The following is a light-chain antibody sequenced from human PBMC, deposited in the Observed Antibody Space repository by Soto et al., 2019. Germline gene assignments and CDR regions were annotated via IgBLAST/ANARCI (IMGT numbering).Light chain of an antibody. V-gene: IGLV2-14*03. J-gene: IGLJ2*01. Sequence: QSALTQPASVSGSPGQSITFSCTGTSTDVGAYNYVSWYQQHPRKAPKLMIYDVSDRPSGVSNRFSGSKSGNTASLTISGLQAEDEADYYCSSYTSSSTLVFGGGTKLTVL. CDR1: STDVGAYNY. CDR2: DVS. CDR3: SSYTSSSTLV.